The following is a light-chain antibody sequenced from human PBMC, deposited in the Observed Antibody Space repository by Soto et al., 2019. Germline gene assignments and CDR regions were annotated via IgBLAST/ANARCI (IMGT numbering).Light chain of an antibody. CDR1: SSDVGRYNY. CDR3: SSYTSSGTWV. J-gene: IGLJ3*02. V-gene: IGLV2-14*01. CDR2: EVI. Sequence: QPVLTQPASVSGSPGQSITISCTGTSSDVGRYNYVYWYQQHPGKAPRLMIYEVINRPSGISNRFSGSKSGNTASLTISGLQTEDEADYYCSSYTSSGTWVFGGGTKLTVL.